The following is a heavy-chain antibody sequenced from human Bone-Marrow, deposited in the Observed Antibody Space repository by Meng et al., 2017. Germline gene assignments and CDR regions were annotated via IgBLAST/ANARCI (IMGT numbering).Heavy chain of an antibody. CDR1: GFTVSSNY. V-gene: IGHV3-66*01. J-gene: IGHJ6*02. CDR3: ARESIRRLYYGMDV. Sequence: GESLKISCAASGFTVSSNYMSWVRQAPGKGLEWVSVIYSGGSTYYADSVKGRFTISRDNAKNSLYLQMNSLRAEDTAVYYCARESIRRLYYGMDVWGQGTRVTGYS. CDR2: IYSGGST. D-gene: IGHD6-25*01.